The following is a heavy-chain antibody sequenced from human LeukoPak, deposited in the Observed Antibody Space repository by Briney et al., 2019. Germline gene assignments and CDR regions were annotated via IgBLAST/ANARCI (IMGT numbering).Heavy chain of an antibody. CDR3: ARDYLGSNNWFDP. CDR1: GGSISSTIYY. V-gene: IGHV4-61*01. D-gene: IGHD1-1*01. J-gene: IGHJ5*02. CDR2: IYYSGST. Sequence: SETLSLTCTVSGGSISSTIYYWGWIRQPPGKGLEWIGYIYYSGSTNYNPSLKSRVTISVDTSKNQFSLKLSSVTAADTAVYYCARDYLGSNNWFDPWGQGTLVTVSS.